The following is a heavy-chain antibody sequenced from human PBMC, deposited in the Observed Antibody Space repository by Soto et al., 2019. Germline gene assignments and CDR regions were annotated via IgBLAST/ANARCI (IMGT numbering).Heavy chain of an antibody. J-gene: IGHJ4*02. D-gene: IGHD4-4*01. CDR2: IYYSGST. CDR3: ARSVRTTVTTYFDY. V-gene: IGHV4-59*08. CDR1: GGSISSYY. Sequence: SETLSLTCTVSGGSISSYYWSWIRQPPGKGLEWIGCIYYSGSTNYNSSLKNRVTISVDTSKNQFSLKLSSVTAADTAVYYCARSVRTTVTTYFDYWGQGTLVTVSS.